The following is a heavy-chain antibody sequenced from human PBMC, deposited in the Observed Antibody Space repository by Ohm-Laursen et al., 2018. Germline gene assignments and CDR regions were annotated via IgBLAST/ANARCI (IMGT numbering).Heavy chain of an antibody. Sequence: SDTLSLTCAVYGGSFSGYYWSWIRQPPGKGLEWIGEINHSGSTNYNPSLKSRVTISVDTSKNQFSLKLSSVTAADTAVYYCARGRTTVVADWGQGTLVTVSS. CDR3: ARGRTTVVAD. J-gene: IGHJ4*02. CDR2: INHSGST. V-gene: IGHV4-34*01. CDR1: GGSFSGYY. D-gene: IGHD4-23*01.